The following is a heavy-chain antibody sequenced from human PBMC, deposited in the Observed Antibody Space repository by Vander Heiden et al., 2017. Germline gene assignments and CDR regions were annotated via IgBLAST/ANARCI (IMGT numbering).Heavy chain of an antibody. J-gene: IGHJ6*02. CDR1: SSYG. V-gene: IGHV3-33*01. CDR3: ARDLATTYTTKYCSGGSCYSRPYYYGMDV. D-gene: IGHD2-15*01. Sequence: SSYGMHWVRQAPGKGLEWVAVIWYDGSNKYYADSVKGRFTISRDNSKNTRYLQMNSLRAEDTAGYYCARDLATTYTTKYCSGGSCYSRPYYYGMDVWGQGYKVTVS. CDR2: IWYDGSNK.